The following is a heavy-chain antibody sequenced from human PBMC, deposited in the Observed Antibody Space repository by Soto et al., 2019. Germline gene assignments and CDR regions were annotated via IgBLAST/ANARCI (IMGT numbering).Heavy chain of an antibody. J-gene: IGHJ6*02. D-gene: IGHD3-3*01. CDR2: ISYDGSNK. CDR1: GFTFSSYA. Sequence: QVQLVESGGGVVQPGRSLRLSCAASGFTFSSYAMHWVRQAPGKGLEWVAVISYDGSNKYYADSVKGRFTISRDNSKNTFYLQMISLRAEDTAVYYCARDDIRFSWAYSMDVWGQGPTVTVSS. V-gene: IGHV3-30-3*01. CDR3: ARDDIRFSWAYSMDV.